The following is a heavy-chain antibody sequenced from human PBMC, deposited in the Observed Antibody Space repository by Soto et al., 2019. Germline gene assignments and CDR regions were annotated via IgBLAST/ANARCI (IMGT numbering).Heavy chain of an antibody. J-gene: IGHJ6*02. Sequence: LRLSFAASGFTVSSNYMSWVRQAPGKGLEWVSVIYSGGSTYYADSVKGRFTISRDNSKNTLYLQMNSLRAEDTAVYYCARQVTMVRGVIDYYYYGMDVWGQGTTVTVSS. V-gene: IGHV3-53*01. CDR1: GFTVSSNY. D-gene: IGHD3-10*01. CDR3: ARQVTMVRGVIDYYYYGMDV. CDR2: IYSGGST.